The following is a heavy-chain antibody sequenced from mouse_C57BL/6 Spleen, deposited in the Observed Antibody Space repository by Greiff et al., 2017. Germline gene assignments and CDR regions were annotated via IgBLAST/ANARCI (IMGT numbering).Heavy chain of an antibody. CDR1: GYTFTDYY. CDR3: ARSGGLRRDDFDY. D-gene: IGHD2-4*01. V-gene: IGHV1-76*01. J-gene: IGHJ2*01. Sequence: QVQLKESGAELARPGASVKLSCKASGYTFTDYYINWVKQRPGQGLEWIARIYPGSGNTYYNEKFKGKATLTAEKSSSTAYMQLSSLTSEDSAVYFCARSGGLRRDDFDYWGQGTTLTVSS. CDR2: IYPGSGNT.